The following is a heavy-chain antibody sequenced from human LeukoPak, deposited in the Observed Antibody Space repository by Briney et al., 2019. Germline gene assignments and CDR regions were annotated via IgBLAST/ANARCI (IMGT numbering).Heavy chain of an antibody. CDR2: FIPIFGTT. J-gene: IGHJ4*02. CDR3: ARHQEAAAASGYFDY. V-gene: IGHV1-69*13. D-gene: IGHD6-13*01. Sequence: ASVKVSCKASGSTLSSDSISWVRQAPGLGLEWMGSFIPIFGTTNFAQKFRGRVTITADESTDTAYMELSSLKSDDTAMYYCARHQEAAAASGYFDYWGQGTLVTVSS. CDR1: GSTLSSDS.